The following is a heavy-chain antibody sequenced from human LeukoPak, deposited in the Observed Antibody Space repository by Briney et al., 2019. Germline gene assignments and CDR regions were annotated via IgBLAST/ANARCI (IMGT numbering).Heavy chain of an antibody. CDR1: GFSFSLYG. J-gene: IGHJ4*02. CDR3: AKTPLRYFDWLLED. Sequence: PGGPLRLSCAASGFSFSLYGMHWVRQAPGKGLEWVAFIRDDGSNKDYGDSVKGRFTISRDNSKNTLYLQMNSLGPEDTAVYYCAKTPLRYFDWLLEDWGQGTLVTVSS. V-gene: IGHV3-30*02. CDR2: IRDDGSNK. D-gene: IGHD3-9*01.